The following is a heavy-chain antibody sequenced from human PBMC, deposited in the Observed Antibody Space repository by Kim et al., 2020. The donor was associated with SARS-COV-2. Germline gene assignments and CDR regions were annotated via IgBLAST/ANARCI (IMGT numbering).Heavy chain of an antibody. Sequence: GGSLRLSCAASGFTFSSYEMNWVRQAPGKGLEWVSYISSSGSDIYYADSVKGRFTISRDNAKNSLYLQMNSLRAEDTAVYYCARDRLQVGATNSEYFQHWGQGTLVTVSS. CDR3: ARDRLQVGATNSEYFQH. CDR1: GFTFSSYE. J-gene: IGHJ1*01. V-gene: IGHV3-48*03. D-gene: IGHD1-26*01. CDR2: ISSSGSDI.